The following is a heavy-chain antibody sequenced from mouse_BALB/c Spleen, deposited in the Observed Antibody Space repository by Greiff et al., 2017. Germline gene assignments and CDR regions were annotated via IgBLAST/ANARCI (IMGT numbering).Heavy chain of an antibody. D-gene: IGHD1-2*01. Sequence: QVQLKQSGAELVRPGSSVKISCKASGYAFSSYWMNWVKQRPGQGLEWIGQIYPGDGDTNYNGKFKGKATLTADKSSSTAYMQLSSLTSEDSAVYFCASITTARAMDYWGQGTSVTVSS. CDR3: ASITTARAMDY. CDR2: IYPGDGDT. CDR1: GYAFSSYW. J-gene: IGHJ4*01. V-gene: IGHV1-80*01.